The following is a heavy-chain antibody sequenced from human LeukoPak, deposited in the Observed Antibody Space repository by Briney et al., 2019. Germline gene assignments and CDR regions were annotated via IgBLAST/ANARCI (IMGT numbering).Heavy chain of an antibody. CDR1: GGSISSSSYY. D-gene: IGHD5-18*01. CDR3: ARHEGSVRGYSYASRAIDY. Sequence: SETLSLTCTVSGGSISSSSYYWGWIRQPPGKGLEWIGSIYYSGSTYYNPSLKSRVTISVDTSKNQFSLKLSSVTAADTAVYYCARHEGSVRGYSYASRAIDYWGQGTLVTVSS. CDR2: IYYSGST. V-gene: IGHV4-39*01. J-gene: IGHJ4*02.